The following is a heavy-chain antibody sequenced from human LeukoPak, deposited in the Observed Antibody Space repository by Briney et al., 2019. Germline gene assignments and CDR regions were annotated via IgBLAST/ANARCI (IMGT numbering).Heavy chain of an antibody. D-gene: IGHD6-19*01. CDR3: ARDPYSSGWKPGYGMDV. CDR1: GFTFSSYS. J-gene: IGHJ6*02. Sequence: GGSLRLSCAASGFTFSSYSMNWVRQAPGKGLEWVSSISSSSSYIYYADSVKGRFTISRDNAKNSLYLQMTSLRAEDTAVYYCARDPYSSGWKPGYGMDVWGQGTTVTVSS. CDR2: ISSSSSYI. V-gene: IGHV3-21*01.